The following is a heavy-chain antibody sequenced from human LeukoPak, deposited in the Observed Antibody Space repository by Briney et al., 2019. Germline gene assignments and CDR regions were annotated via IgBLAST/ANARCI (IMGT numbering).Heavy chain of an antibody. CDR1: GGSISSDAYF. V-gene: IGHV4-39*01. J-gene: IGHJ3*02. CDR2: IYYSGST. CDR3: ARLTVAGAFDI. Sequence: SETLSLTCTVSGGSISSDAYFWGCLRQPPGKGLEWIGSIYYSGSTYYNPSLKSRVTISVDASKNQFPLKLSSVTAADTAVYYCARLTVAGAFDIWGQGTMVTVSS. D-gene: IGHD6-19*01.